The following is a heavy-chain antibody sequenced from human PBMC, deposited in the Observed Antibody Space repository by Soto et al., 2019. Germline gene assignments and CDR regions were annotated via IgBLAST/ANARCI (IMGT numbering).Heavy chain of an antibody. Sequence: GGSLRLSCAASGFTFSNAWMSWVRQAPGKGLEWVGRIKSKTDGGTTDYAAPVKGRFTISRDDSKNTLYLQMNSLKTEDTAVYYCTTEPLTSDYGDYVGYYYYYMDVWGKGTTVTVSS. V-gene: IGHV3-15*01. CDR2: IKSKTDGGTT. J-gene: IGHJ6*03. CDR1: GFTFSNAW. D-gene: IGHD4-17*01. CDR3: TTEPLTSDYGDYVGYYYYYMDV.